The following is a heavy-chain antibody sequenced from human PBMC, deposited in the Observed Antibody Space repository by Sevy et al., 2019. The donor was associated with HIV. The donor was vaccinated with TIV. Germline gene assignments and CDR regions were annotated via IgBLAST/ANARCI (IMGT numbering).Heavy chain of an antibody. J-gene: IGHJ1*01. CDR2: ISYDGSNK. V-gene: IGHV3-30-3*01. CDR1: GFTFSIYA. D-gene: IGHD2-15*01. CDR3: ARDGSYCSGGSCYSGEYFQH. Sequence: GGSLRLSCASSGFTFSIYAMHWVRQAPGKGLEWVALISYDGSNKYYADSVKGRFTISRDNSNNTVYLQMNGLRAEDTALYYCARDGSYCSGGSCYSGEYFQHWGQGTLVTVSS.